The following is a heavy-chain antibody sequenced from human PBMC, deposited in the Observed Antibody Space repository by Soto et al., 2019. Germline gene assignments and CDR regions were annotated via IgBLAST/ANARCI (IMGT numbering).Heavy chain of an antibody. CDR3: ARTNYDFWSGSGVGMDV. CDR1: GYTLTSYG. V-gene: IGHV1-18*01. D-gene: IGHD3-3*01. Sequence: ASVKPSCKASGYTLTSYGFSWVRQAPGQGLEWMGWISAYNGNTNYAQKLQGRVTMTTDTSTSTAYMELRSLRSDDTAVYYCARTNYDFWSGSGVGMDVWGQ. CDR2: ISAYNGNT. J-gene: IGHJ6*02.